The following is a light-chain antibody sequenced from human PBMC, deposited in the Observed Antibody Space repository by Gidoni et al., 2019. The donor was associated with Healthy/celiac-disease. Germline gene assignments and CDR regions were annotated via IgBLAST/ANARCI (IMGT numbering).Light chain of an antibody. Sequence: EFLLTQSPGTLSLSPGESATLSCRASQSVSSSYLAWYQQKPGQAPRLLIYGASSRATGIPDRFSGSGSGTDFTLTISRLEPEDFAVYYCQQYGSSITFGQGTRLEIK. CDR1: QSVSSSY. CDR3: QQYGSSIT. J-gene: IGKJ5*01. V-gene: IGKV3-20*01. CDR2: GAS.